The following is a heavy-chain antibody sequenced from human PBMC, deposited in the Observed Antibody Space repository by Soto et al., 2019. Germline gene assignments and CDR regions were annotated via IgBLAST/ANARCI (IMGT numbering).Heavy chain of an antibody. V-gene: IGHV1-69*16. CDR2: ILPVLGNT. J-gene: IGHJ4*02. D-gene: IGHD3-9*01. CDR3: ARGSVVLTGTNAPCAH. CDR1: GGTFGRYT. Sequence: QVQLVQSGPQVKKPGSSVKVSCTASGGTFGRYTISWVRQAPGQGLEWMGGILPVLGNTNVAQRFQDRLTFTADESTSTAYLELSSLRPEDTAVYYFARGSVVLTGTNAPCAHWGQGILVTVYS.